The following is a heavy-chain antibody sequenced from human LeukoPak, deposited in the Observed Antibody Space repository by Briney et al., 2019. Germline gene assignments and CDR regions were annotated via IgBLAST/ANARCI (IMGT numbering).Heavy chain of an antibody. Sequence: GASVKVSCKASGYTFTSYGISWVRQAPGQGLEWMGWISAYNGNANYAQKLQGRVTMTTDTSTSTAYMELRSLRSDDTAVYYCARDRILPTGYYWHYMDVWGKGTTVTVSS. CDR3: ARDRILPTGYYWHYMDV. V-gene: IGHV1-18*01. CDR2: ISAYNGNA. J-gene: IGHJ6*03. CDR1: GYTFTSYG.